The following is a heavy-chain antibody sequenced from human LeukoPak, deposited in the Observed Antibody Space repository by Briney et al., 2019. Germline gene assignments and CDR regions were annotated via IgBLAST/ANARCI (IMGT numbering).Heavy chain of an antibody. CDR2: IYGDDSK. V-gene: IGHV3-53*01. D-gene: IGHD2-2*02. Sequence: GGSLRLSCAVSGFTVSSNYMSWVRQAPGKGLEWVSVIYGDDSKYYADSVKGRFIISRDNSKNTLYFQMNSLRADDTAVYYCAMKAVPRPRLYDAFDFWGQGTVVTVSS. J-gene: IGHJ3*01. CDR3: AMKAVPRPRLYDAFDF. CDR1: GFTVSSNY.